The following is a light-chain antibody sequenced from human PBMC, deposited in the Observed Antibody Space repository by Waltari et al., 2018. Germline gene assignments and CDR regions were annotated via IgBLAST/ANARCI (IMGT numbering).Light chain of an antibody. Sequence: QTVVTQEPSLSVSPGGTVTLTCALSSGSLSTTSYASWYQQRPGQTPRTLVYKAYSRSSGVPERFSGSILGNKAALIITGAQADDEAVYYCLIYMGSGIWVFGGGTKLTVL. CDR2: KAY. V-gene: IGLV8-61*01. CDR3: LIYMGSGIWV. J-gene: IGLJ3*02. CDR1: SGSLSTTSY.